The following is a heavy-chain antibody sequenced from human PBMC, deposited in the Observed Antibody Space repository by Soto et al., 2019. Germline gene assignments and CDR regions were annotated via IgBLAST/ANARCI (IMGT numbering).Heavy chain of an antibody. CDR2: ISDSGSTT. CDR3: AKHHVSMIVVMIAFVF. Sequence: GGSLRLSCAASGFTFSSYAMTWVRQAPGNGLEWVSSISDSGSTTYYADSVKGRFTISRDNSKNTLSLQMNTLRADDTAVYYCAKHHVSMIVVMIAFVFWGQGTMVTVSS. J-gene: IGHJ3*01. CDR1: GFTFSSYA. V-gene: IGHV3-23*01. D-gene: IGHD3-22*01.